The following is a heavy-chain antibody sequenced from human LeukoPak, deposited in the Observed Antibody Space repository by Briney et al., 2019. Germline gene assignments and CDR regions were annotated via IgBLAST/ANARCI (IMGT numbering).Heavy chain of an antibody. Sequence: PSETLSLTRTVSGGSISSGDYYWSWIRQPPGKGLEWIGYIYYSGSTYYNPSLKSRVTISVDTSKNQFSLKLSSVTAADTAVYYCARSIVVVPAAYAPYYFDYWGQGTLVTVSS. J-gene: IGHJ4*02. CDR2: IYYSGST. V-gene: IGHV4-30-4*08. CDR3: ARSIVVVPAAYAPYYFDY. D-gene: IGHD2-2*01. CDR1: GGSISSGDYY.